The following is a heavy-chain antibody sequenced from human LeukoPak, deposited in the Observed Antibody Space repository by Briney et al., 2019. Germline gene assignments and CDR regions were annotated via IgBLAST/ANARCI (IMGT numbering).Heavy chain of an antibody. CDR3: ARSSSWRGGAFDI. Sequence: NPSETLSLTCTVSGGSISSGDYYWSWIRQPPGKGPEWIGYIYYSGSTYYNPSLKSRVTISVDTSKNQFSLKLSSVTAADTAVYYCARSSSWRGGAFDIWGQGTMVTVSS. CDR2: IYYSGST. J-gene: IGHJ3*02. D-gene: IGHD6-13*01. V-gene: IGHV4-30-4*08. CDR1: GGSISSGDYY.